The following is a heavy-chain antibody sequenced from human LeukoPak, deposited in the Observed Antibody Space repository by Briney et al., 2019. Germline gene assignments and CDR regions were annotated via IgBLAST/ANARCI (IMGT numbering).Heavy chain of an antibody. V-gene: IGHV4-30-4*01. CDR1: GGSISSGDYY. CDR2: IYYSGAT. CDR3: ARSSGYYGSGSYVDP. J-gene: IGHJ5*02. D-gene: IGHD3-10*01. Sequence: PSETLSLTCTVSGGSISSGDYYWTWIRQPPGKGLEWIGYIYYSGATYYNPSLKSRVTISVDTSKNLFSLKLSSVTAADTAVYYCARSSGYYGSGSYVDPWGQGTLVTVSS.